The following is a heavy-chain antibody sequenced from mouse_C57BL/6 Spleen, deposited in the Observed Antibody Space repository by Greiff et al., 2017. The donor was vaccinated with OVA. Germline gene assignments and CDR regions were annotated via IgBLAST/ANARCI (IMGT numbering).Heavy chain of an antibody. CDR1: GFNIKDYY. CDR3: TTAYYSNYWYFDV. D-gene: IGHD2-5*01. J-gene: IGHJ1*03. Sequence: EVKLMESGAELVRPGASVKLSCTASGFNIKDYYMHWVKQRPEQGLEWIGRIDPEDGDTEYAPKFQGKATMTADTSSNTAYLQLSSLTSEDTAVYYCTTAYYSNYWYFDVWGTGTTVTVSS. V-gene: IGHV14-1*01. CDR2: IDPEDGDT.